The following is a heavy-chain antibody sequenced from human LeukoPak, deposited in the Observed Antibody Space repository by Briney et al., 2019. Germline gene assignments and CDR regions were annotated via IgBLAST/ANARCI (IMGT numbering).Heavy chain of an antibody. J-gene: IGHJ4*02. CDR2: IIPIFGTA. CDR1: GGTFSSYA. CDR3: ARDRKSSGYYLDY. D-gene: IGHD3-22*01. V-gene: IGHV1-69*05. Sequence: GASVKVSCKASGGTFSSYAISWVRQAPGQGLECMGGIIPIFGTANYAQKFQGRVTITTDESTSTAYMELSSLRSEDTAVYYCARDRKSSGYYLDYWGQGTLVAVSS.